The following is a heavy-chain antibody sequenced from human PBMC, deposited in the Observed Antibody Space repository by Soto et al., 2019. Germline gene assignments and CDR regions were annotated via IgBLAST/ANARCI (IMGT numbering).Heavy chain of an antibody. D-gene: IGHD3-10*01. CDR2: IYWDDDK. Sequence: QITLKESGPTLVKPTQTLTLTCTFSGFSLSTSGVGVGWIRQPPGKALEWLALIYWDDDKRYSPSLKSRLTITKDTSKNQAVLTMTNMDPVDTATYYCAHRHLRTRSIYFDYWGQGTLVTVSS. V-gene: IGHV2-5*02. CDR3: AHRHLRTRSIYFDY. J-gene: IGHJ4*02. CDR1: GFSLSTSGVG.